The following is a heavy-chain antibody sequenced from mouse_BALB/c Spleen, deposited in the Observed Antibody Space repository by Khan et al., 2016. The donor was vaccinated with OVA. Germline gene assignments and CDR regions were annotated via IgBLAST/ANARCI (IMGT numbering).Heavy chain of an antibody. CDR3: ARPPYFSYTLDY. V-gene: IGHV9-3-1*01. J-gene: IGHJ4*01. CDR2: INTYTGEP. CDR1: GYTFTNYG. Sequence: VQLVESGPELKKPGETVKISCKASGYTFTNYGMNWVKQSPGKALKWMGWINTYTGEPTYADDFKGRFAFSLDTSASTAYLQINNLKNEDTATYFCARPPYFSYTLDYWGQGTSVTVSS. D-gene: IGHD2-10*01.